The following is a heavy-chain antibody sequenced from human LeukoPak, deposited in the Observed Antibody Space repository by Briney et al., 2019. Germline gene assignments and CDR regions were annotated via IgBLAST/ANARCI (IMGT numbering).Heavy chain of an antibody. J-gene: IGHJ3*02. CDR2: IYYSGST. V-gene: IGHV4-59*08. CDR1: GGSFSGYY. Sequence: KPSETLSLTCAVYGGSFSGYYWSWIRQPPGKGLEWIGYIYYSGSTNYNPSLKSRVTISVDTSKNQFSLKLSSVTAADTAVYYCARQRDAFDIWGQGTMVTVSS. CDR3: ARQRDAFDI.